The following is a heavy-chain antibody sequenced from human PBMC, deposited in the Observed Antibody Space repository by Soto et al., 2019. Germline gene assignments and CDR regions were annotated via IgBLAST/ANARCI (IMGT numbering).Heavy chain of an antibody. CDR2: ISSSSSYI. V-gene: IGHV3-21*04. CDR1: GFTFSSYS. Sequence: GGSLRLSCAASGFTFSSYSMNWVRQAPGKGLEWVSSISSSSSYIYYADSVKGRFTISRDNAKNSLYLQMNSLRAEDTAVYYCARDTIAAAVQGHYYGMDVWGQGTTVTVSS. J-gene: IGHJ6*02. CDR3: ARDTIAAAVQGHYYGMDV. D-gene: IGHD6-13*01.